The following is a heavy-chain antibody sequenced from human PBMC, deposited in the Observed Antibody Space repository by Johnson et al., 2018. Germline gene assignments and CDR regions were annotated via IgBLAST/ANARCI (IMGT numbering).Heavy chain of an antibody. CDR3: ARSSYGAFDV. D-gene: IGHD4-17*01. CDR1: GFTFSSYW. J-gene: IGHJ3*01. Sequence: VQLVQSGGGLVQPGRSLRLSCEASGFTFSSYWMSWVRQAPGKGLEWVANIKQDGSEKHYVDAVKGRFPISRDNAKNSLYLQMNSLRAEDTAVYYCARSSYGAFDVWGQGTMVTVSS. CDR2: IKQDGSEK. V-gene: IGHV3-7*01.